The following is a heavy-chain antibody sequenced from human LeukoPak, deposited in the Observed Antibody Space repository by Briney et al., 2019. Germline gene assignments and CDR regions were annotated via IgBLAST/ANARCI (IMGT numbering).Heavy chain of an antibody. CDR3: AKNYGTSRPFYDY. CDR1: GFTFHNYA. CDR2: ISSDGDNK. Sequence: GGSLRLSCAASGFTFHNYAMNWLRQAPGKGLEWVADISSDGDNKNYADSVKGRFTTSRDNSKNTLFLQMNSLRADDTAVYYCAKNYGTSRPFYDYWGQGIVVTVSS. J-gene: IGHJ4*02. V-gene: IGHV3-30*04. D-gene: IGHD4-17*01.